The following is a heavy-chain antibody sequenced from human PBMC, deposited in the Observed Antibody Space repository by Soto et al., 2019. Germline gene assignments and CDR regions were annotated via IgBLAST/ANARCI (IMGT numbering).Heavy chain of an antibody. CDR1: VGSFGDFY. J-gene: IGHJ5*02. V-gene: IGHV4-34*09. CDR3: ARGAVPAWSDL. Sequence: SLTLSVTRGVLVGSFGDFYCRWILQPPGKGLEWIGEINHSGSTYYNPSLKSRVTISVDTSKKQFSLKLSSVTAADTAVYYCARGAVPAWSDLWGQGTLVTVFS. CDR2: INHSGST.